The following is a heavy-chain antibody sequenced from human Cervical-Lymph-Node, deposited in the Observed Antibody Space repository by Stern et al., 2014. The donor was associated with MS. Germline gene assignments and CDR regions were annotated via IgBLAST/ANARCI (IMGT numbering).Heavy chain of an antibody. CDR1: GYNLTTFA. V-gene: IGHV7-4-1*02. J-gene: IGHJ4*02. Sequence: VLLVQSGSELKKPGASVKVSCKASGYNLTTFAINWVRQAPGQGLEWMGWINTKTGNPTLAQGFTGRFVFSLDASINTAYLQIISLKAEDSAVYYCATWGAGSSPPLFYWGQGTLVTVSS. CDR3: ATWGAGSSPPLFY. CDR2: INTKTGNP. D-gene: IGHD6-6*01.